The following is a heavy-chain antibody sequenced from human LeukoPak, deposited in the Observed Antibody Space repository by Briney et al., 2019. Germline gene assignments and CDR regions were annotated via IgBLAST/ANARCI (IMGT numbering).Heavy chain of an antibody. CDR1: GFTFSTYG. V-gene: IGHV3-30*02. Sequence: PGGSLRLSCTASGFTFSTYGMHWVRQAPGKGLEWVAFIRYDGSNKYYADSVKGRFTISRDNSKNTLYLQMNSLRAEDTAVYYCAKDVERWLETIDYWGQGTLATVSS. CDR2: IRYDGSNK. J-gene: IGHJ4*02. CDR3: AKDVERWLETIDY. D-gene: IGHD5-24*01.